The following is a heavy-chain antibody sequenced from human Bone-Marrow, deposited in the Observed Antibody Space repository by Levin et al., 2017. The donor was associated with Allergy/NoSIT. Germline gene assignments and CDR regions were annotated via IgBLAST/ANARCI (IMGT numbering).Heavy chain of an antibody. CDR1: GFSLKGSGVR. Sequence: SGPTLVKPTETLTLTCNVSGFSLKGSGVRVSWIRQPPGKGLEWLARIDWDGDKFYSTSLKTRLTISKDTSKNQVVLTMTNMDPVDTSTYYCARISNVGGFESWGQGTLVTVSS. D-gene: IGHD1-26*01. V-gene: IGHV2-70*04. J-gene: IGHJ5*01. CDR2: IDWDGDK. CDR3: ARISNVGGFES.